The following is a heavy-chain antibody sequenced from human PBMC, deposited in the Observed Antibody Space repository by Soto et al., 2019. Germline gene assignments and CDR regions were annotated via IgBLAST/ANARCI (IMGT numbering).Heavy chain of an antibody. CDR1: GFTFTNYG. D-gene: IGHD6-19*01. J-gene: IGHJ5*02. CDR2: IWYDGSNK. CDR3: AGLESSGWNA. V-gene: IGHV3-33*01. Sequence: QVQLVESGGGVVQPGRSLRLSCAASGFTFTNYGMHWVRQAPGKGLEWVAVIWYDGSNKFYADSVNGRFTISRDNSMNTLYLQMNSLRAEDTAVYYCAGLESSGWNAWGQGTLVTVSS.